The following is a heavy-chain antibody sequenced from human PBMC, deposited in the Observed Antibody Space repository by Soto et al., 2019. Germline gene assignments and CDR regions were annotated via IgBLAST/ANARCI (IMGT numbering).Heavy chain of an antibody. CDR1: GYTFTSYG. Sequence: AAAKVSCKASGYTFTSYGIIWVRQAPGQGLEWMGWISAYNGNTNYAQKLQGRVTMTTDTSTSAAYMELRSLRSDDTAVYYSARDQLTTVTRHDYRGQGTLVTVSS. CDR2: ISAYNGNT. V-gene: IGHV1-18*01. D-gene: IGHD4-17*01. CDR3: ARDQLTTVTRHDY. J-gene: IGHJ4*02.